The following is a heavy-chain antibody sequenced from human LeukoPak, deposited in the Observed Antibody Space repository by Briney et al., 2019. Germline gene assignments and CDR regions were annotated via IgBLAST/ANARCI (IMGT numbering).Heavy chain of an antibody. D-gene: IGHD6-13*01. CDR3: ARVGGWSSQGYYFDY. CDR1: GGSISSSNW. Sequence: PSETLSLTCAVSGGSISSSNWWSWVRQPPGKGLEWIGEIYHSGSTNYNPSLKSRVTISVDKSKNQFSLNLSSVTAADTAVYYCARVGGWSSQGYYFDYWGQGTRVIVSS. J-gene: IGHJ4*02. CDR2: IYHSGST. V-gene: IGHV4-4*02.